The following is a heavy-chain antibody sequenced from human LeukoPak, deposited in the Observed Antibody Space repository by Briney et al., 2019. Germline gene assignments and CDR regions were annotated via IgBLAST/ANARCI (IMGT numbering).Heavy chain of an antibody. V-gene: IGHV4-4*07. CDR2: IYTSGTT. CDR3: ARVFHD. Sequence: SETLSLSCTVSRGSISSDYWSWIRQPAGKGLEWIGLIYTSGTTNYNPSLKSRVTTSLDTSKNQFSLKLNSVTAADTAVYYCARVFHDWGQGTMVTVSS. J-gene: IGHJ3*01. CDR1: RGSISSDY.